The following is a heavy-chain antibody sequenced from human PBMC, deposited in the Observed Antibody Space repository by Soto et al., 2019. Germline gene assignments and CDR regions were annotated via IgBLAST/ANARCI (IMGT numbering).Heavy chain of an antibody. J-gene: IGHJ3*02. D-gene: IGHD3-3*01. V-gene: IGHV1-2*02. CDR3: ARGGGVGVAGSAAFDM. Sequence: QLHLVQSGAVVKKPGASVTVSCSASGYPVTAYYMHWVRQAPGRGLEWMGGINPATGAAKYTQTFQGGGTLTRDTSTSTVFMELSGLTSGDTAVFYCARGGGVGVAGSAAFDMWGQGTLVTVSS. CDR1: GYPVTAYY. CDR2: INPATGAA.